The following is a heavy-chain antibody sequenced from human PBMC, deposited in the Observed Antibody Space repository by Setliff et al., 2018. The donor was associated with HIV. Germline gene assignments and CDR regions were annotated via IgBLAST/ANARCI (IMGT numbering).Heavy chain of an antibody. V-gene: IGHV3-23*01. CDR1: GFTFSNYA. Sequence: GGSLRLSCAASGFTFSNYAMSWVRQAPGKGLEWVSAISGSGGSTYYADSVKGRFTISRDNSKNTLFLQIISLRVEDTAVYYCARSSGWYYFDRWGQGMLVTVSS. CDR3: ARSSGWYYFDR. CDR2: ISGSGGST. D-gene: IGHD6-19*01. J-gene: IGHJ4*02.